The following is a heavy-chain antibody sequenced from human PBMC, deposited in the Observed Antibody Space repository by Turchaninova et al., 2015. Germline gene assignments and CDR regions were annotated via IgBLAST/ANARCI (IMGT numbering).Heavy chain of an antibody. CDR2: ISSSSDDI. CDR1: GFTFSAYT. CDR3: ASNLPGLDN. Sequence: GGGLVKPGGSLRLSCAASGFTFSAYTINWVRQAPGKGLECVSFISSSSDDIYYADSVRGRFTISRDNAKNSLYLEMNSLRAEDTAVYYCASNLPGLDNWGQGTLVTVSS. J-gene: IGHJ4*02. V-gene: IGHV3-21*01.